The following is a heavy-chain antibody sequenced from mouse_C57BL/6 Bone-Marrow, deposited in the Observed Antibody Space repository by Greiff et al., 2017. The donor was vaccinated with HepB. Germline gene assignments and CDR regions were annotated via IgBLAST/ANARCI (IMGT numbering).Heavy chain of an antibody. CDR2: IYPGSGST. V-gene: IGHV1-55*01. D-gene: IGHD2-4*01. J-gene: IGHJ3*01. CDR1: GYTFTSYW. Sequence: QVHVKQPGAELVKPGASVKMSCKASGYTFTSYWITWVKQRPGQGLEWIGDIYPGSGSTNYNEKFKSKATLTVDPSSSTAYMQLSSLTSEDSAVYYCARGITAGFAYWGQGTLVTVSA. CDR3: ARGITAGFAY.